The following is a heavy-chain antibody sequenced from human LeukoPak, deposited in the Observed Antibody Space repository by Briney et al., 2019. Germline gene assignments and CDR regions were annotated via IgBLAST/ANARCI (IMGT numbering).Heavy chain of an antibody. D-gene: IGHD3-22*01. CDR1: AYTFTVYY. Sequence: ASVTVSFTSSAYTFTVYYMHWVRQAPGQGREWVGWIHPNSGGTNYAQKFQGRVTMTRDTSISPAYMELSRLRSDDTAVYYCARKERPYYYDSSGAHDAFDIWGQGTMVTVSS. CDR3: ARKERPYYYDSSGAHDAFDI. J-gene: IGHJ3*02. V-gene: IGHV1-2*02. CDR2: IHPNSGGT.